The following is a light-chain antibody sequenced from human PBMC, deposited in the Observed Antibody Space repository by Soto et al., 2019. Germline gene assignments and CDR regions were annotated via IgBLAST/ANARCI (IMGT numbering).Light chain of an antibody. CDR1: QGISSY. CDR3: QQYYSLPWT. Sequence: ATWLTQSTSLLSASTRDRVTISCLMSQGISSYLAWYQQKPGKAPEFLIYAASTLQSGVPSRFSGSGSGTDFTLTISCLQSEDFPTYYCQQYYSLPWTFGQGTKVDI. J-gene: IGKJ1*01. V-gene: IGKV1D-8*02. CDR2: AAS.